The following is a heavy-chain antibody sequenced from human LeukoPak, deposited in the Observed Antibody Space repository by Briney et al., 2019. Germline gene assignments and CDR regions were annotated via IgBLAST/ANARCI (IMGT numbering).Heavy chain of an antibody. Sequence: PGGSLRLSCAASGFTFSSYSMNWVRQAPGKGLEWVGRIRSQTAGGTTDFAAPAKGRFSISRDDSKNSLYLQMNSLTSEDTAVYYCAHGSAQYYEYWGQGTLVTVSS. J-gene: IGHJ1*01. CDR2: IRSQTAGGTT. CDR3: AHGSAQYYEY. D-gene: IGHD2-15*01. CDR1: GFTFSSYS. V-gene: IGHV3-15*07.